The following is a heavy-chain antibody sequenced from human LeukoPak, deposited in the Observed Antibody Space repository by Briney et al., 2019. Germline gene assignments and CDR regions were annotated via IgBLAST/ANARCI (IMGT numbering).Heavy chain of an antibody. J-gene: IGHJ4*02. CDR3: ASGFWSGLIDY. CDR2: MSQDGSEK. CDR1: GFTFSNYW. Sequence: PGGSLRLSCAASGFTFSNYWMSWVRQDPGKGLEWVAHMSQDGSEKHYVDSVKGRFPISRDNAKKSLYLQMNSLRAEDTAVYYCASGFWSGLIDYWGQGTLVTVSS. D-gene: IGHD3-3*01. V-gene: IGHV3-7*01.